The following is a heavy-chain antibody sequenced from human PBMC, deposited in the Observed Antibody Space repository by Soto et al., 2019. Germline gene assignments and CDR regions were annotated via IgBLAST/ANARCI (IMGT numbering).Heavy chain of an antibody. CDR1: GFTFSSYA. Sequence: PGGSLRLSCSASGFTFSSYAMHWVRQAPGKGLEYVSAISSNGGSTYYADSVKGRFTISRDNSKNTLYLQMNSLRAEDTAVYYCAKLKRLASSGMDVWGQGTTVTVSS. CDR2: ISSNGGST. D-gene: IGHD6-25*01. CDR3: AKLKRLASSGMDV. V-gene: IGHV3-64*04. J-gene: IGHJ6*02.